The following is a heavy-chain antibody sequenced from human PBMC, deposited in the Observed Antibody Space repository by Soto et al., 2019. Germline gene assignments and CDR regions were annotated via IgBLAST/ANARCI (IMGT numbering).Heavy chain of an antibody. CDR1: GYTFTSYD. V-gene: IGHV1-8*01. CDR3: ARSYDFWSGYLYYYYYMDV. CDR2: MNPNCGNT. D-gene: IGHD3-3*01. Sequence: ASVKVSCKASGYTFTSYDINWVRQATGQGLEWMGWMNPNCGNTGYAQKFQGRVTMTRNTSISTAYMELSSLRSEDTAVYYCARSYDFWSGYLYYYYYMDVWGKGTTVTVSS. J-gene: IGHJ6*03.